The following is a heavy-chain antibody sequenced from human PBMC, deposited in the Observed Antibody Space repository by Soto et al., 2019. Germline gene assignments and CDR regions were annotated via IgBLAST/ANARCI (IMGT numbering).Heavy chain of an antibody. CDR2: ISSDGGLE. CDR1: GFSFKNYP. Sequence: PGGSLRLSCAGSGFSFKNYPMHWVRQAPGQGLEWVAVISSDGGLEYYADSVKGRFTISRDNSKNTVYLQMNSLTIKDTSVYYCAKDRSRAPLWTHWGPMDVWGLGTTVTVSS. CDR3: AKDRSRAPLWTHWGPMDV. V-gene: IGHV3-30*04. J-gene: IGHJ6*02. D-gene: IGHD7-27*01.